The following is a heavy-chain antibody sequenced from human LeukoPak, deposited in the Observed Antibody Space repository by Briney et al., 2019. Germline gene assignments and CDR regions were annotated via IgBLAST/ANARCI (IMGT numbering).Heavy chain of an antibody. Sequence: GESLKISCKGSGYSFTSYWIGWVRQMPGKGLEWMGIIYPGDSDTRYSPSFQGQVTISADESISTAYLQWSSLKASDTAMYYCARLNYYDSSGYSGGYRRPDYYYGMDVWGQGTTVTVSS. CDR3: ARLNYYDSSGYSGGYRRPDYYYGMDV. CDR1: GYSFTSYW. CDR2: IYPGDSDT. J-gene: IGHJ6*02. D-gene: IGHD3-22*01. V-gene: IGHV5-51*01.